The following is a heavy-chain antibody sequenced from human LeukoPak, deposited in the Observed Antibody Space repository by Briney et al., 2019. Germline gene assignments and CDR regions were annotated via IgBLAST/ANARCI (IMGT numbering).Heavy chain of an antibody. CDR2: INPNSGGT. D-gene: IGHD3-10*01. Sequence: ASVKVSCKASGGTFSSYAISWVRQAPGQGLEWMGWINPNSGGTNYAQKFQGRVTMTRDTSISTAYMELSRLRSDDTDVYYCARVQNYGSGWFNDAFDIWGQGTMVTVSS. CDR3: ARVQNYGSGWFNDAFDI. J-gene: IGHJ3*02. V-gene: IGHV1-2*02. CDR1: GGTFSSYA.